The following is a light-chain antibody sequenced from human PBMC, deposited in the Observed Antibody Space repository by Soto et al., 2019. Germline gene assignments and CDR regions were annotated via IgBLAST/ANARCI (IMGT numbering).Light chain of an antibody. J-gene: IGLJ3*02. Sequence: QPVLTQSPSASASLGASVKLTCTLSSGHSSYTIAWHQQQPEKGPRYLMKLYNDGSHSKGDGIPDRFSGSSSGAERYLTISSLQSEDEADYYCQTWGTGFWVFGGGTKLTVL. V-gene: IGLV4-69*01. CDR1: SGHSSYT. CDR2: LYNDGSH. CDR3: QTWGTGFWV.